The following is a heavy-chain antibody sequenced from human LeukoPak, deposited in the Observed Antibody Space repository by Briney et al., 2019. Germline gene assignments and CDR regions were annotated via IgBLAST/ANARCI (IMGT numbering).Heavy chain of an antibody. Sequence: QPGGSLRLSCAASGFTFSSYAMHWVRQAPGKGLEWVAVISYDGSNKYYADSVKGRFTISRDNSKNTLYLQMNSLRAEDTAVYYCARDAMPHYYDSSGYLDYWGQGTLVTVSS. D-gene: IGHD3-22*01. J-gene: IGHJ4*02. CDR3: ARDAMPHYYDSSGYLDY. CDR2: ISYDGSNK. V-gene: IGHV3-30-3*01. CDR1: GFTFSSYA.